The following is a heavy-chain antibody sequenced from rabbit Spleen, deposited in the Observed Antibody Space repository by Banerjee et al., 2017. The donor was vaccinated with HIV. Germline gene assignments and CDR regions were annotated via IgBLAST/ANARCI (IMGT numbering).Heavy chain of an antibody. CDR1: GFSFSSNQY. V-gene: IGHV1S45*01. CDR3: ARDVDGYYYYFDL. J-gene: IGHJ6*01. Sequence: QEQLVESGGGLVQPEGSLTLTCTASGFSFSSNQYMCWVRQAPGKGLEWIACIYGGSSGNTYYASWAKGRFTISKTSSTTVTLQMTSLTAADTATYFCARDVDGYYYYFDLWGPGTLVTVS. D-gene: IGHD1-1*01. CDR2: IYGGSSGNT.